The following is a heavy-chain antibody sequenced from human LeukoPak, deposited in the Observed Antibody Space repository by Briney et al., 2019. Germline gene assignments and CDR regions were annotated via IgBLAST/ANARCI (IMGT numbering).Heavy chain of an antibody. CDR3: ASPSSSAYREFDC. J-gene: IGHJ4*02. D-gene: IGHD3-22*01. V-gene: IGHV3-11*03. Sequence: PGGSLRLSCAASGFTFSDYYMSWIRQAPGKGLEWGSYISSSSTYKNYEDSVKGRLTISRDNAKNSLYLQMNSLRAEDTAVYYCASPSSSAYREFDCWGQGTLVTVSS. CDR1: GFTFSDYY. CDR2: ISSSSTYK.